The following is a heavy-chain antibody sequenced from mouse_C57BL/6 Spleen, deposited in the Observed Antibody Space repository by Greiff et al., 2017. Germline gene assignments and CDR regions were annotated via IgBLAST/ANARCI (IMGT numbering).Heavy chain of an antibody. V-gene: IGHV1-59*01. Sequence: QVQLQQPGAELVRPGTSVKLSCKASGYTFTSYWMHWVQQRPGQGLEWIGVIDPSDSYTNYTQKFKGKATLTVDTSSSTAYMQLSSLTSEDSAVYYCARVGTGYYFDYWGQGTTLTVSS. D-gene: IGHD3-1*01. CDR3: ARVGTGYYFDY. J-gene: IGHJ2*01. CDR1: GYTFTSYW. CDR2: IDPSDSYT.